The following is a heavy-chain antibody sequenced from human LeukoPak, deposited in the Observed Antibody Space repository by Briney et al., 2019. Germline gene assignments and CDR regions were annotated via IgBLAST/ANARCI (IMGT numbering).Heavy chain of an antibody. V-gene: IGHV4-39*07. Sequence: PSENLSLTCTVSGGSMTAGDYYWGWVRQPPGTGLQWIATSYQGASLKSRVTISLDTSKNQFSLRLTSVTAADTAVYYCARIYGLYQEAMDVWGPGITVTVSS. CDR1: GGSMTAGDYY. J-gene: IGHJ6*02. D-gene: IGHD3-16*02. CDR3: ARIYGLYQEAMDV. CDR2: S.